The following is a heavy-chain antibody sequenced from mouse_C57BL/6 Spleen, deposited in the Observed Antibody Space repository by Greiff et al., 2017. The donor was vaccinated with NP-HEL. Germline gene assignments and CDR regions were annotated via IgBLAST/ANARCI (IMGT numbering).Heavy chain of an antibody. CDR1: GFNIKDDY. V-gene: IGHV14-4*01. CDR2: IDPENGDT. J-gene: IGHJ2*01. D-gene: IGHD1-1*01. CDR3: TTFHYYGSSGFDY. Sequence: VQLQESGAELVRPGASVKLSCTASGFNIKDDYMHWVKQRPEQGLEWIGWIDPENGDTEYASKFQGKATITADTSSNTAYLQLSSLTSEDTAVYYCTTFHYYGSSGFDYWGQGTTLTVSS.